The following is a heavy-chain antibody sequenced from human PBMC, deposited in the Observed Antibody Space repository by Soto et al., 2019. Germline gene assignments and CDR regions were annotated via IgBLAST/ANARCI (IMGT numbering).Heavy chain of an antibody. CDR3: ARGGLGYCSGGSCYSGWDY. D-gene: IGHD2-15*01. CDR2: IYYSGST. V-gene: IGHV4-31*03. J-gene: IGHJ4*02. CDR1: GGSISSGGYY. Sequence: QVQLQESGPGLVKPSQTLSLTCTVSGGSISSGGYYWSWIRQHPGKGLEWIGYIYYSGSTYYNPSLKRRVTISVDTSKNQFSLKLSSVTAADTAVYYCARGGLGYCSGGSCYSGWDYWGQGTLVTVSS.